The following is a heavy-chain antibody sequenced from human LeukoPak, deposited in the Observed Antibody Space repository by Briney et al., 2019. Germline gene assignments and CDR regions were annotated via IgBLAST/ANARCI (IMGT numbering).Heavy chain of an antibody. Sequence: NHSETLSLTCTVSGGSISSGGYYWSWIRQPPGKGLEWIGHIYYSGSTNYNPSLKSRVTISVDTSKNQFSLKLSSVTAADTAVYYCARWGASGSPERSFYYFDYWGQGTLVTVSS. V-gene: IGHV4-61*08. J-gene: IGHJ4*02. CDR3: ARWGASGSPERSFYYFDY. D-gene: IGHD3-10*01. CDR2: IYYSGST. CDR1: GGSISSGGYY.